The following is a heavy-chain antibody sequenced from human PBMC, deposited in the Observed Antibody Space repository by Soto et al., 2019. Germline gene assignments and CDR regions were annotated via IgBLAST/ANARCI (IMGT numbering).Heavy chain of an antibody. Sequence: PGGSLRLSCAASRFTFSDYYMNWIRQAPGKGLEWLSYISGGSSDTNYADSVKGRFTISRDNAKNSLYLQMNSLRVEDTAVYYCVREARLADVWGQGTTVTVSS. D-gene: IGHD6-25*01. CDR2: ISGGSSDT. J-gene: IGHJ6*02. CDR3: VREARLADV. V-gene: IGHV3-11*06. CDR1: RFTFSDYY.